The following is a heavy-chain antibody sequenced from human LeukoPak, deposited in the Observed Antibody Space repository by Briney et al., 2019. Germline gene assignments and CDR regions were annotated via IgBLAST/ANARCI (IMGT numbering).Heavy chain of an antibody. CDR3: AKNRGGSYYSGSDY. D-gene: IGHD1-26*01. CDR1: GFPFSSYA. Sequence: PGGSLRLSCAASGFPFSSYAMNWVRQAPGKGLEWVSAVRGSDAGTSYADSVKGRFTISRDNSKNTLYLQMNSLRAEDTAVYYCAKNRGGSYYSGSDYWGQGTLVTVSS. J-gene: IGHJ4*02. CDR2: VRGSDAGT. V-gene: IGHV3-23*01.